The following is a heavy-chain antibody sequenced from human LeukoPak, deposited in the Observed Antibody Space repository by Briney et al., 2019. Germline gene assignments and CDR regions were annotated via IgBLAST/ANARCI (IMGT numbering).Heavy chain of an antibody. Sequence: PGSSLRLSCEASGFTFDDYAMHWVRQAPGKGLEWVSGISWNSGSIGYADSVKGRFTISRDNAKNSLYLQVNSLRAEDTALYYCAKDVAGGSYYYFDYWGQGTLVTVSS. CDR1: GFTFDDYA. J-gene: IGHJ4*02. D-gene: IGHD1-26*01. CDR2: ISWNSGSI. CDR3: AKDVAGGSYYYFDY. V-gene: IGHV3-9*01.